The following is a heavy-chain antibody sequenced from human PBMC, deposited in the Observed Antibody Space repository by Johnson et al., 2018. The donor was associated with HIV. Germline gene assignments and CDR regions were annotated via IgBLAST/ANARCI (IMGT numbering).Heavy chain of an antibody. D-gene: IGHD1-26*01. CDR1: GFTFNNAW. J-gene: IGHJ3*01. CDR3: ARGNVGGFDV. V-gene: IGHV3-30*02. CDR2: IRYDGSDR. Sequence: QVQLVESGGGLVKPGGSLRLSCAASGFTFNNAWMSWVRQAPGKGLEWVAFIRYDGSDRYYADSVKGRFTISRDNSKNTLDLQMNILRTEDTAVYYCARGNVGGFDVWGARDDGHRLF.